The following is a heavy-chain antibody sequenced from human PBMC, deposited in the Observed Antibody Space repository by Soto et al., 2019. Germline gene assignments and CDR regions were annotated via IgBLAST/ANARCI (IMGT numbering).Heavy chain of an antibody. D-gene: IGHD6-13*01. Sequence: QVQLVEPGGGLVKPGGSLRLSCAGSGFTFSDYYMTWIRQAPGQGLEWVSYISSGTSHTNYADSVKGRFTISRDNAKNSLFLQMNSLRAEATAGYYCSRGRGAAADYFDFWAQGSLVTFSS. CDR1: GFTFSDYY. J-gene: IGHJ4*02. CDR2: ISSGTSHT. V-gene: IGHV3-11*05. CDR3: SRGRGAAADYFDF.